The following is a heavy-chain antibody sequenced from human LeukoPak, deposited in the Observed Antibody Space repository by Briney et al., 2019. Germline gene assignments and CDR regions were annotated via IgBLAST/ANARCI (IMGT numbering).Heavy chain of an antibody. CDR2: SYYSGST. CDR1: GGSITHYY. Sequence: SETLSLACTVSGGSITHYYWTWIRQPPGKTLEWIGYSYYSGSTKYNPSLKSRVTISVDTSNNQFSLNLRSVTAADTAVYYCATTTSGGDAFDIWGQGTMVTVSS. J-gene: IGHJ3*02. CDR3: ATTTSGGDAFDI. V-gene: IGHV4-59*01. D-gene: IGHD1-26*01.